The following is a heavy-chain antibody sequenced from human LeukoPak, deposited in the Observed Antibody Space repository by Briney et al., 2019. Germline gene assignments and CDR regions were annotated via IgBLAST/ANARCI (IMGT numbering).Heavy chain of an antibody. V-gene: IGHV3-23*01. CDR3: AKDRRTENYDILTGYYRTGFDP. Sequence: SGGSLRLSCAASGFTFSSYAMSWVRQAPGKGLEWVSAISGSGGSTYYADSVKGRFTISRDNSKNTLYLQMNSLRAKDTAVYYCAKDRRTENYDILTGYYRTGFDPWGQGTLVTVSS. D-gene: IGHD3-9*01. CDR1: GFTFSSYA. CDR2: ISGSGGST. J-gene: IGHJ5*02.